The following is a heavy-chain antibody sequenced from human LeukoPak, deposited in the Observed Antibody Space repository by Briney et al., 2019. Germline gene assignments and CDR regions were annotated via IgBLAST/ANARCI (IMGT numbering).Heavy chain of an antibody. Sequence: PSETLSLTCAVSGGSISSGGYSWSWIRQPPGKGLEWIGYIYHSGSTYYNPSLKSRVTISVDRSKNQFSLKLSPVTAADTAVYYCARNIDYDFDYWGQGTLVTVSS. D-gene: IGHD3-16*01. CDR3: ARNIDYDFDY. J-gene: IGHJ4*02. V-gene: IGHV4-30-2*01. CDR1: GGSISSGGYS. CDR2: IYHSGST.